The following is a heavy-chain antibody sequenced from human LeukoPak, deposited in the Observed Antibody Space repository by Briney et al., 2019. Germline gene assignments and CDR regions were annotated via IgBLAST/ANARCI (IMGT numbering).Heavy chain of an antibody. CDR3: ARAFQSLGGLSSPDY. D-gene: IGHD3-16*02. CDR2: INTNTGNP. J-gene: IGHJ4*02. Sequence: ASVKVSCKASGCTFTSYAMNWVRQAPGQGLEWMGWINTNTGNPTYAQGFTGRFVFSLDTSVSTTYLQISSLKAEDTAVYYCARAFQSLGGLSSPDYWGQGTLVTVSS. CDR1: GCTFTSYA. V-gene: IGHV7-4-1*02.